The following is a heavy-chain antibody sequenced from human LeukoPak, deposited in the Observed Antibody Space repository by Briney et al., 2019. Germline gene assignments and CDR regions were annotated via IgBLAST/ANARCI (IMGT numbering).Heavy chain of an antibody. J-gene: IGHJ4*02. CDR2: IYYSGST. CDR3: ARTGGYSYGFLDY. D-gene: IGHD5-18*01. Sequence: SETLSLTCTVSGGSVSSGSYYWSWIRQPPGKGLELIGYIYYSGSTNYNPSLKSRVTISVDTSKNQFSLKLSSVTAADTAVYYCARTGGYSYGFLDYWGQGTLVTVSS. V-gene: IGHV4-61*01. CDR1: GGSVSSGSYY.